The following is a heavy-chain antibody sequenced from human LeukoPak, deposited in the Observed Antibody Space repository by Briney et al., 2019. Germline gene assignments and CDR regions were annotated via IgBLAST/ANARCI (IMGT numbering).Heavy chain of an antibody. CDR1: GFTFSSYS. CDR2: ISSSSSYI. Sequence: GGSLRLSCAASGFTFSSYSMNWVRQAPGKGLEWVSSISSSSSYIYYADSVKGRFTISRDNSKNTLYLQMNSLRAEDTALYYCAKPAKTDYADYWGQGTLVTVSS. J-gene: IGHJ4*02. CDR3: AKPAKTDYADY. V-gene: IGHV3-21*04. D-gene: IGHD1-14*01.